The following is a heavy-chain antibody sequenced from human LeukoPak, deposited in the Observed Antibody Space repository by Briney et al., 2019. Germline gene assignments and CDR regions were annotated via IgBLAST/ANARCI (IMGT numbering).Heavy chain of an antibody. V-gene: IGHV3-23*01. J-gene: IGHJ4*02. CDR2: ISSSGGST. CDR3: AKDLIYYGSGSYAGFDY. D-gene: IGHD3-10*01. CDR1: GFTFSNYA. Sequence: GGSLRLSCAASGFTFSNYAMSWVRQAPGKGLEWVSAISSSGGSTYYADSVKGRFTISRDNSKNTLYLQMNSLRAEDTAVYYCAKDLIYYGSGSYAGFDYWGQGTLVTVSS.